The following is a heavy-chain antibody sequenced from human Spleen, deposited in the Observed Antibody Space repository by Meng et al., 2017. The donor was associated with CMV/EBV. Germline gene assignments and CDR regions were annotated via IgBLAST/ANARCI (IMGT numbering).Heavy chain of an antibody. CDR3: ARGTVREITIFGVVAYYFDC. J-gene: IGHJ4*02. CDR2: ISSDSSHI. Sequence: GGSLRLSCAASGYTFTTYRMNWVRQAPGKGLERVSSISSDSSHIYYADSVKGRFTMSRDNAKHSLHLQMNFLRAEDTAVYYCARGTVREITIFGVVAYYFDCWGQGTLVTVSS. D-gene: IGHD3-3*01. V-gene: IGHV3-21*01. CDR1: GYTFTTYR.